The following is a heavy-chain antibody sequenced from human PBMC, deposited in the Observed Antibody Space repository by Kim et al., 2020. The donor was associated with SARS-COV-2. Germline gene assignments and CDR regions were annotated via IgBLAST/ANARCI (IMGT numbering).Heavy chain of an antibody. CDR2: ISGSGDYT. Sequence: GGSLRLSCVASGFTFSNYALTWVRQAPGKGLEWGSAISGSGDYTYYADSVKGRFTISRDNSKSTLYLQMDSLRAEDTAVYYCAKLMGAMIHGRGMDGWG. CDR1: GFTFSNYA. D-gene: IGHD3-22*01. J-gene: IGHJ6*02. V-gene: IGHV3-23*01. CDR3: AKLMGAMIHGRGMDG.